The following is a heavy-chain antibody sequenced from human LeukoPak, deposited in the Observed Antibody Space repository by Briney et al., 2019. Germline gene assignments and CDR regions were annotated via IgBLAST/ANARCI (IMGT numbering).Heavy chain of an antibody. CDR1: GYSISSGYY. J-gene: IGHJ4*02. CDR3: TPGSQYYHDPLYY. Sequence: SETLSLTCAVSGYSISSGYYWGWIRQPPGKGLEWIGSIYHSGSTYYNPSLKSRVTISVDTSNNQFSLKLSSVTAADTAVYYYTPGSQYYHDPLYYWGQGTMVTVSS. D-gene: IGHD3-22*01. CDR2: IYHSGST. V-gene: IGHV4-38-2*01.